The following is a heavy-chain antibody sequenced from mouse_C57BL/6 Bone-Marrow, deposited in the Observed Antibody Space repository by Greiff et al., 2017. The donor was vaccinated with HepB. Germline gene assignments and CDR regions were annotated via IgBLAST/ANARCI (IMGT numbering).Heavy chain of an antibody. Sequence: QVQLQQSGAELARPGASVKLSCKASGYTFTSYGISWVKQRTGQGLEWIGEIYPRSGNTYYNEKFKGKATLTADKSSSTAYMQLRSLTSEDSAVYLCSRRGLDYCSNSNYFDYWGQGTTLTGSS. CDR3: SRRGLDYCSNSNYFDY. D-gene: IGHD2-5*01. V-gene: IGHV1-81*01. CDR2: IYPRSGNT. CDR1: GYTFTSYG. J-gene: IGHJ2*01.